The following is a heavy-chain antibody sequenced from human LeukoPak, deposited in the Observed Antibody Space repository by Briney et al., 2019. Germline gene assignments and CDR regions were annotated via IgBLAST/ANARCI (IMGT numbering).Heavy chain of an antibody. Sequence: PGGSLRLSCAASGFTFSSYAMSWVRQAPGKGLEWVSAISGSGASTYYADSAKGRFTISRDNSKNTLYLQMNSLRAEDTAVYFCAKVEAYYDTGAIIRRYFDYWGQGTLVTVSS. V-gene: IGHV3-23*01. J-gene: IGHJ4*02. CDR2: ISGSGAST. D-gene: IGHD3-22*01. CDR1: GFTFSSYA. CDR3: AKVEAYYDTGAIIRRYFDY.